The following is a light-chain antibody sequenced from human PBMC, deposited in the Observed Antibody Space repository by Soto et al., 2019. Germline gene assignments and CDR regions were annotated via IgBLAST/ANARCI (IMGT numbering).Light chain of an antibody. CDR3: QQDYNLLYI. CDR1: QSVSSSY. CDR2: GAS. V-gene: IGKV3D-7*01. Sequence: PGERVTLSCRASQSVSSSYLTWYQQKPGQAPRLLIYGASTRATSIPARFSGSGSGTDFTLTISSLQPEDFAVYYCQQDYNLLYILGQGTKLEIK. J-gene: IGKJ2*01.